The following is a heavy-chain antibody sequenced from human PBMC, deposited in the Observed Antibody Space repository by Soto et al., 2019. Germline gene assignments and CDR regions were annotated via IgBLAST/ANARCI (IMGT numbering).Heavy chain of an antibody. V-gene: IGHV3-23*01. CDR3: AKGVLSFHYGMEV. D-gene: IGHD3-10*01. J-gene: IGHJ6*02. CDR2: ISGSGGST. Sequence: GGSLRLSCAASGFTFSSYAMSWVRQAPGKGLEWVSAISGSGGSTYYADSVKGRFTISRDFSDNTVYLQMNNLRVDDTAVYFCAKGVLSFHYGMEVWGQGTTVTVSS. CDR1: GFTFSSYA.